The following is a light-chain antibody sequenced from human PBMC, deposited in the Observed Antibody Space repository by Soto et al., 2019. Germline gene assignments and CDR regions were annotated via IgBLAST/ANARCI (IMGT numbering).Light chain of an antibody. Sequence: DILMTQSPSSLSASVGDRVTITCRASQVISNYLAWYQQKQGKVPKLLIYAASTLQAGVPSRFSGSGSGTDFPIPSSSLQHEDVATYYCQKYNSAPLTFGPGTKVDIK. J-gene: IGKJ3*01. CDR2: AAS. V-gene: IGKV1-27*01. CDR1: QVISNY. CDR3: QKYNSAPLT.